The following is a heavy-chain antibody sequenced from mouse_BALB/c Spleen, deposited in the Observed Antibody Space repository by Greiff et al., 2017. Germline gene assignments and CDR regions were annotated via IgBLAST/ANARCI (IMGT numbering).Heavy chain of an antibody. CDR2: INPSTGYT. CDR1: GYTFTSYW. D-gene: IGHD1-2*01. CDR3: ARDITTASAWFAY. V-gene: IGHV1-7*01. J-gene: IGHJ3*01. Sequence: QVQLQQSGAELAKPGASVKMSCKASGYTFTSYWMHWVKQRPGQGLEWIGYINPSTGYTEYNQKFKDKATLTADKSSSTAYMQLSSLTSEDSAVYYCARDITTASAWFAYWGQGTLVTVSA.